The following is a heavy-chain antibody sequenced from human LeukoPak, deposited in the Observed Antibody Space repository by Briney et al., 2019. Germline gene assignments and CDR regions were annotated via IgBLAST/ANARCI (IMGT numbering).Heavy chain of an antibody. CDR1: GGSISSGDYY. Sequence: PSETLSLTCTVSGGSISSGDYYWSWIRQPPGKGLEWIGYIYYSGSTYYNPSLKSRVTISVDTSKNQFSLKLSSVTAADTAVYYCGRDKGDFWSGYYYYYYMDVWGKGTTVTVSS. D-gene: IGHD3-3*01. CDR2: IYYSGST. V-gene: IGHV4-30-4*01. CDR3: GRDKGDFWSGYYYYYYMDV. J-gene: IGHJ6*03.